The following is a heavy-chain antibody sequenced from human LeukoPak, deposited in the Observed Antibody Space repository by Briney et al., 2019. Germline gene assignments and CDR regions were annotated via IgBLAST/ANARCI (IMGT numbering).Heavy chain of an antibody. Sequence: GGSLRLSCAASGFTFSNAWMSWVRQAPGKGLEWVGRIKSKTDGGTTDYAAPVKGRFTISRDDSKNTLYLQMNSLKTEDTAVYYCTREPSPDYDFWSGGEEFFDYWGQGTLVTVSS. CDR2: IKSKTDGGTT. V-gene: IGHV3-15*01. D-gene: IGHD3-3*01. CDR1: GFTFSNAW. CDR3: TREPSPDYDFWSGGEEFFDY. J-gene: IGHJ4*02.